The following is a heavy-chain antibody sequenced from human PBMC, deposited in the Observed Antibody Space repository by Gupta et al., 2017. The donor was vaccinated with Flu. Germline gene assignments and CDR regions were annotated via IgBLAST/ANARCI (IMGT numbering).Heavy chain of an antibody. D-gene: IGHD4-17*01. V-gene: IGHV4-31*03. CDR1: GGSISSGGYY. Sequence: QVQLQESGPGLVKPSQTLSLTCTVSGGSISSGGYYWSWIRQHPGKGLEWIGYIYYSGSTYYNPSLKSRVTISVDTSKNQFSLKLSSVTAADTAVYYCARDIRLGVTTDIDKYSFDYWGQGTLVTVSS. CDR2: IYYSGST. CDR3: ARDIRLGVTTDIDKYSFDY. J-gene: IGHJ4*02.